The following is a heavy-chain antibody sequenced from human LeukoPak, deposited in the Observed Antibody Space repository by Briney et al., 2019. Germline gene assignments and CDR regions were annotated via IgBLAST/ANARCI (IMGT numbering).Heavy chain of an antibody. V-gene: IGHV1-18*01. D-gene: IGHD6-6*01. J-gene: IGHJ5*02. Sequence: ASVKVSCKASGYTFTTYGISWVRLAPGQGLGWMGWISAYNGNTNYAQQFQGRVTMTTDTSMSTAYMELRSLRSDDTAVYYCARDLIAVRPGWFDPWGQGSLVTVSS. CDR3: ARDLIAVRPGWFDP. CDR2: ISAYNGNT. CDR1: GYTFTTYG.